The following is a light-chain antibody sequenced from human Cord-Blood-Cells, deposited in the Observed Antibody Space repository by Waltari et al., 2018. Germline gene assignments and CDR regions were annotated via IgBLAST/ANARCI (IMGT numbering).Light chain of an antibody. CDR2: GAS. J-gene: IGKJ1*01. V-gene: IGKV3-20*01. Sequence: EIVLTQSPGTLSLSPGERATLSCRASQSVSSSYLAWYQQKPGQAPGLLIYGASSRATGIPDRFSGSGSGTDFTLTISSLEPEDFAVYYCQQYGSLWTFGQGTKVEIK. CDR3: QQYGSLWT. CDR1: QSVSSSY.